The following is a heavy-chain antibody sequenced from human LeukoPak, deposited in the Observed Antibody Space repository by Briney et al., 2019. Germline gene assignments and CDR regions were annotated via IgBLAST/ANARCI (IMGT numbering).Heavy chain of an antibody. CDR1: GYTFTSYD. V-gene: IGHV1-2*02. Sequence: ASVKVSCKASGYTFTSYDINWVRQAPGQGLEWMGWINPNSGGTNYAQKFQGRVTMTRDTSISTAYMELSRLRSDDTAVYYCARSDSSSSVDYWGQGTLVTVSS. D-gene: IGHD6-6*01. CDR3: ARSDSSSSVDY. CDR2: INPNSGGT. J-gene: IGHJ4*02.